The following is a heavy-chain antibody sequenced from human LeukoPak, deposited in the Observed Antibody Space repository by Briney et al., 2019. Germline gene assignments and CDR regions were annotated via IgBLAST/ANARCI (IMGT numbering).Heavy chain of an antibody. Sequence: SETLSLTCAVYGGSFSGYYWSWIRQPPGKGLEWIGEINHSGSTNYNPSLKSRVTISVDTSKNQFSLKLSSVTAADTAVYYCARRGSGWYLNDYWGQGTLVTVSS. CDR3: ARRGSGWYLNDY. CDR2: INHSGST. V-gene: IGHV4-34*01. D-gene: IGHD6-19*01. CDR1: GGSFSGYY. J-gene: IGHJ4*02.